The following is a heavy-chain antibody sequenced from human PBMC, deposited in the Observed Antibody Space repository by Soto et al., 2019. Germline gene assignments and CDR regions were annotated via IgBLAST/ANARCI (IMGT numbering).Heavy chain of an antibody. CDR2: ISYDGSNK. D-gene: IGHD2-2*01. J-gene: IGHJ6*02. CDR3: ARGGRVVPGYGMDV. Sequence: PGGSLRLSCAASGFTFSSYAMHWVRQAPGKGLEWVAVISYDGSNKYYADSVKGRFTISRDNSKNTLYLQMNSLRAEDTAVYYCARGGRVVPGYGMDVWGQGTTVTVSS. V-gene: IGHV3-30-3*01. CDR1: GFTFSSYA.